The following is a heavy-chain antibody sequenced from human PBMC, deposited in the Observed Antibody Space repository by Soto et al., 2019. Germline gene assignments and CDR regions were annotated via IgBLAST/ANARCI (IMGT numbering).Heavy chain of an antibody. V-gene: IGHV3-48*03. CDR3: ARLSSSSQVWINWFDP. CDR2: ISSSGSTI. D-gene: IGHD6-6*01. Sequence: PGGSLRLSCAASGFTFSSYEMNWVRQAPGKGLEWVSYISSSGSTIYYADSVKGRFTISRDNAKNSLYLQMNSLRAEDTAVYYCARLSSSSQVWINWFDPWGQGTLVTVSS. CDR1: GFTFSSYE. J-gene: IGHJ5*02.